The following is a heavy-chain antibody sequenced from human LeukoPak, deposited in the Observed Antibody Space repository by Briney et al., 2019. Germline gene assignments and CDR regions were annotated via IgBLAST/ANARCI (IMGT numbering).Heavy chain of an antibody. CDR2: ITSSSSYI. J-gene: IGHJ4*02. CDR1: GFSFSTFG. D-gene: IGHD3-10*01. Sequence: GGSLRLSCAPSGFSFSTFGMNWVRHAPGKGLECVSSITSSSSYIYYADSVKGRFTISRDDAKNSLYLQMNSLGVEDTAVYYCARAVSTYGLDSWGQGTLVTVSS. V-gene: IGHV3-21*01. CDR3: ARAVSTYGLDS.